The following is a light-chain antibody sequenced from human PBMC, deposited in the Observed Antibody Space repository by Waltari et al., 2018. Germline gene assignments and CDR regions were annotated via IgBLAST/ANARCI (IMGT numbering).Light chain of an antibody. V-gene: IGLV2-8*01. CDR1: SSDVGGNNY. Sequence: QSALTQPPSASGSPGQSVPIPCTGTSSDVGGNNYVPWYQQHPGKAPKLVIYEVSQRPSGVPDRFSGSKSGNTASLTVSGLQAEDEAYYYCFSYAGSSFLFGGGTKLTVL. CDR3: FSYAGSSFL. J-gene: IGLJ2*01. CDR2: EVS.